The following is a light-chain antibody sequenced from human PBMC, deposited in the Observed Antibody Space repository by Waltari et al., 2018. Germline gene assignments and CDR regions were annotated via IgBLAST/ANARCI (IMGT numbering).Light chain of an antibody. Sequence: QSALPQPASVSGSPGQSITISCIGTRTDIGAYNYFPWYQQYPVKPPKLMIFDVSKRPSGVSDRFSASKSANTASLTISGLQAEDEADYYCSSYTNTNTFVLFGGGTKVTVL. J-gene: IGLJ2*01. CDR2: DVS. V-gene: IGLV2-14*03. CDR3: SSYTNTNTFVL. CDR1: RTDIGAYNY.